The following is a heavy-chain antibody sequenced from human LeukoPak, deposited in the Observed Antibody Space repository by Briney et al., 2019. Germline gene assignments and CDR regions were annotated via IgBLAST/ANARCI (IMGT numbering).Heavy chain of an antibody. J-gene: IGHJ5*02. CDR1: GGSISSTNYY. D-gene: IGHD2-2*01. Sequence: PSETLSLTCTFSGGSISSTNYYWGWIRQPPGKGLEWIGSIYYSGSTYYNPSLKSRVTISVDTSKNQFSLKLSSVTAADTAVYYCARLFISCSGYCSSTSAMGNWFDPWGQGTLVTVSS. CDR3: ARLFISCSGYCSSTSAMGNWFDP. CDR2: IYYSGST. V-gene: IGHV4-39*01.